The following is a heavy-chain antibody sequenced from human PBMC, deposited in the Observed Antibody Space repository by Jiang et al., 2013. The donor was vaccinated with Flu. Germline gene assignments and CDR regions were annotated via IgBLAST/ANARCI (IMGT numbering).Heavy chain of an antibody. CDR2: IYYSGTT. D-gene: IGHD3-10*01. CDR1: GGSIMSENSY. CDR3: ASQHWDHGVGSYYMSH. Sequence: CTVSGGSIMSENSYWGWIRQPPGKGLEWIGSIYYSGTTYYNPSLKSRVTISVDTSKKQFSLKLSSVTAADTAVYYCASQHWDHGVGSYYMSHWGQGTLVTVSS. J-gene: IGHJ4*02. V-gene: IGHV4-39*07.